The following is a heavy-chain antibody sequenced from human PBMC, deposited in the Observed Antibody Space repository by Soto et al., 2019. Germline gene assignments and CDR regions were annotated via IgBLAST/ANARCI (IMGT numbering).Heavy chain of an antibody. CDR1: GGSGSSGNYY. V-gene: IGHV4-61*01. D-gene: IGHD1-26*01. J-gene: IGHJ4*02. Sequence: QVQLQEWGPGLVRPSETLSLTCSVSGGSGSSGNYYWIWIRQPPGKGLEWIGYIYSSGSTNFNPSLKSRVTVSLDASNNQFSLKLSSMTAADTAVYYCARGDQLLLYWGQGTQVTVSS. CDR2: IYSSGST. CDR3: ARGDQLLLY.